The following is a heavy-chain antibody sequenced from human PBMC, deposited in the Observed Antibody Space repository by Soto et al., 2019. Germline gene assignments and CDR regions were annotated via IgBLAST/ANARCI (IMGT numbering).Heavy chain of an antibody. Sequence: GGSLRLSSAASGFTFSSYSMNWVRQSPGKGLEWVSSISSSSSYIYYADSVKGRFTISRDNAKNSLYLQMNSLRAEDTAVYYCARGVVPAAITTYYYYGMDVWGQGTTVTVSS. V-gene: IGHV3-21*01. J-gene: IGHJ6*02. D-gene: IGHD2-2*02. CDR2: ISSSSSYI. CDR1: GFTFSSYS. CDR3: ARGVVPAAITTYYYYGMDV.